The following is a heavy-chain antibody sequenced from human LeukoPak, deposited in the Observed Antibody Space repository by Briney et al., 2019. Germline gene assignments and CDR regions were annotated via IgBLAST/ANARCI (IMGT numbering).Heavy chain of an antibody. CDR2: IYHSGST. J-gene: IGHJ3*02. CDR1: GGSISSGGYY. Sequence: SETLSLTCTVSGGSISSGGYYWSWIRQPPGKGLEWIGYIYHSGSTYYNPSLKSRVTISVDRSKNQFSLKLSSVTAADTAVYYCARSRPYIAAAATADAFDIWGQGTMVTVSS. D-gene: IGHD6-13*01. CDR3: ARSRPYIAAAATADAFDI. V-gene: IGHV4-30-2*01.